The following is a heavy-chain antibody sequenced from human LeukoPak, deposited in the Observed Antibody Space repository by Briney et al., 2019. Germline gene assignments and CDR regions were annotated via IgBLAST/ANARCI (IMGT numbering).Heavy chain of an antibody. J-gene: IGHJ3*02. CDR2: LSSKYET. Sequence: GGSLRLSRAASGFIVSRNYMGWVRQAPGKGLEWVSALSSKYETYYADSVKGRFTISRDNSENTLYLQMNALRAEDTALYYCYGIHLGDSFDIWVRGTMVIVFS. CDR1: GFIVSRNY. V-gene: IGHV3-53*01. D-gene: IGHD3-16*01. CDR3: YGIHLGDSFDI.